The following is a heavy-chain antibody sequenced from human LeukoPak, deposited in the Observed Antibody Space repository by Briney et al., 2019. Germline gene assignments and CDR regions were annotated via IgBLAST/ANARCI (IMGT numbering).Heavy chain of an antibody. D-gene: IGHD1-20*01. CDR3: ARDNWIEAHYFDY. CDR1: GFTFSTYS. J-gene: IGHJ4*02. Sequence: GGSLRLSCVASGFTFSTYSMNWVRQAPGKGLEWVSFISTSSNYIYYADSVKGRFTISRDNAKDSLYLQMNSLRAEDTAVYYCARDNWIEAHYFDYWGQGTLVTVSS. CDR2: ISTSSNYI. V-gene: IGHV3-21*01.